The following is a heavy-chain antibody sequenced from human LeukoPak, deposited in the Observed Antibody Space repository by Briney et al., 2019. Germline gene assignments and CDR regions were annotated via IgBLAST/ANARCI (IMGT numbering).Heavy chain of an antibody. V-gene: IGHV4-59*01. D-gene: IGHD1-26*01. CDR2: IYYSGST. CDR3: ARWWELRVFDY. CDR1: GGSISSYY. Sequence: SETLSLTCTVSGGSISSYYWSWIRQPPGKGLEWIGYIYYSGSTNYNPSLKSRVTISVDTSKNQFSLKLSSVTAADTAVYYCARWWELRVFDYWGQGTLVTVSS. J-gene: IGHJ4*02.